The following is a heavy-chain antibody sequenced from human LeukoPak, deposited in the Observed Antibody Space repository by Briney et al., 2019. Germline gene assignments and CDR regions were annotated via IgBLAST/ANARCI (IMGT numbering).Heavy chain of an antibody. J-gene: IGHJ4*02. V-gene: IGHV1-69*13. Sequence: SVKVSCKASGYTFTSYGISWVRQAPGQGLEWMGGIIPIFGTANYAQKFQGRVTITADESTSTAYMELSSLRSEDAAVYYCAMTSLDLITLDYWGQGTLVTVSS. CDR2: IIPIFGTA. D-gene: IGHD5-24*01. CDR1: GYTFTSYG. CDR3: AMTSLDLITLDY.